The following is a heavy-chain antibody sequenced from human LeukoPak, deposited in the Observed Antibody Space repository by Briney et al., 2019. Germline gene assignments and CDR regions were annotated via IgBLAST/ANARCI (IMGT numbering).Heavy chain of an antibody. CDR2: ISVSGSIA. Sequence: GGSLRLSCAASGFTFSTYSLDWVRQAPGKGLEWVSYISVSGSIALYADTVKGRFTISRDNAKNSLYLQTNSLRDEDTAVYYCARDSGNHYDQFDVWGQGTLVTVSS. D-gene: IGHD1-26*01. CDR3: ARDSGNHYDQFDV. V-gene: IGHV3-48*02. J-gene: IGHJ5*02. CDR1: GFTFSTYS.